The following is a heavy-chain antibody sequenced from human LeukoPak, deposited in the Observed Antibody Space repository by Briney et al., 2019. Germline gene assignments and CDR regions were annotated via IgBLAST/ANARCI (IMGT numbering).Heavy chain of an antibody. CDR3: ARGSNSSSSRVDY. CDR2: INHSGST. J-gene: IGHJ4*02. V-gene: IGHV4-34*01. Sequence: SETLSLTCAVYGGSFSGYYWSWIRQPPGKGLEWIGEINHSGSTNYNPSLKSRVTISVDTSKNQFPLKLSSVTAADTAVYYCARGSNSSSSRVDYWGQGTLVTISS. D-gene: IGHD6-6*01. CDR1: GGSFSGYY.